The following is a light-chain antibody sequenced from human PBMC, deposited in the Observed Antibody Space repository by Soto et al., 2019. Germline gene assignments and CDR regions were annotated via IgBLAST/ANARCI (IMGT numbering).Light chain of an antibody. CDR2: EVS. J-gene: IGLJ1*01. CDR3: STDLRTYSLHV. CDR1: SSEIGGYNY. Sequence: QSALTQPPSASGSFGQSVTISCTGTSSEIGGYNYVSWYHQHPGKAPKLMIYEVSERPSGVPHRASACESVNSASLPVSELQAYDEPHYYLSTDLRTYSLHVFVDGTMV. V-gene: IGLV2-8*01.